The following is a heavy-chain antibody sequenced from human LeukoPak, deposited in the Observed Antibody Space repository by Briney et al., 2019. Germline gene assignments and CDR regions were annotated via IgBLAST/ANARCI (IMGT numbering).Heavy chain of an antibody. V-gene: IGHV4-38-2*02. D-gene: IGHD2-2*01. CDR1: GYSISSGYY. CDR2: IYHSGST. J-gene: IGHJ6*02. Sequence: SETLSLTCTVSGYSISSGYYWGWIRQPPGKGLEWIGSIYHSGSTNYNPSLKSRVTISVDTSKNQFSLKLSSVTAADTAVYYCARDQLLRSQSSYYYYGMDVWGQGTTVTVSS. CDR3: ARDQLLRSQSSYYYYGMDV.